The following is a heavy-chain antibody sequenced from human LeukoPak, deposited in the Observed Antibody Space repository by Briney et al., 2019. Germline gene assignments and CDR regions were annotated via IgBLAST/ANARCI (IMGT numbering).Heavy chain of an antibody. CDR3: ARSITDDAFDI. D-gene: IGHD3-10*01. Sequence: ASVKVSCKASGYTFTDYFMNWMRQAPGQRLEWMGWINAGNGNTKYSQKLQGRVTITRDTSASTAYMQLSSLRSDDTAVYYCARSITDDAFDIWGQGTMVTVSS. J-gene: IGHJ3*02. V-gene: IGHV1/OR15-3*02. CDR2: INAGNGNT. CDR1: GYTFTDYF.